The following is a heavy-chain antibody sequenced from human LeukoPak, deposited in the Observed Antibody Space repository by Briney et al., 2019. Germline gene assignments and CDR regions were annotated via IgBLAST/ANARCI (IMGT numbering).Heavy chain of an antibody. CDR2: INHSGST. CDR1: GGSISTYY. J-gene: IGHJ3*02. D-gene: IGHD3-10*01. Sequence: PSETLSLTCTVSGGSISTYYWSWIRQPPGKGLEWIGEINHSGSTNYNPSLKSRVTISLDTSRNQFSLKLNSVTAADTAVYYCAKSNGYGLVDIWGQGTMVTVSS. CDR3: AKSNGYGLVDI. V-gene: IGHV4-59*12.